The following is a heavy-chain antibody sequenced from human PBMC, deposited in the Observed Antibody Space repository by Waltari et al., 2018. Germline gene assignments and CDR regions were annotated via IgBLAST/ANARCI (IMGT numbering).Heavy chain of an antibody. J-gene: IGHJ1*01. CDR1: GFIFSNYE. Sequence: EVQLVESGGGLVQPGGSLRLSCAASGFIFSNYEMNWVRQTPGKGLGWVSYGRVSGKTMYNVDSVKGRFTISRDNAKNSLHLQMNSLRAEDTAVYYCARAYSGSYYRYFEYWGQGALVTVSS. CDR2: GRVSGKTM. V-gene: IGHV3-48*03. CDR3: ARAYSGSYYRYFEY. D-gene: IGHD1-26*01.